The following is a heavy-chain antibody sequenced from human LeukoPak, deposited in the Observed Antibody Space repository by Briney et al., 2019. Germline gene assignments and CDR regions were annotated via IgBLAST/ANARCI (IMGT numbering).Heavy chain of an antibody. CDR1: GYTFTSYD. V-gene: IGHV1-8*03. D-gene: IGHD2-15*01. CDR3: ARGQARGVVVVVAATTPLFDY. J-gene: IGHJ4*02. CDR2: VNPNSGNT. Sequence: ASVKVSCKASGYTFTSYDINWVRQATGQGLEWMGWVNPNSGNTGYAQKFQGRVTITRNTSISTAYMELSSLRSEDTAVYYCARGQARGVVVVVAATTPLFDYWGQGTLVTVSS.